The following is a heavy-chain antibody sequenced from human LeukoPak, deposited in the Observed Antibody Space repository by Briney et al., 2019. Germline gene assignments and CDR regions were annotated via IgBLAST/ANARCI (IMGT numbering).Heavy chain of an antibody. CDR2: IYYSGST. J-gene: IGHJ4*02. Sequence: SETLSLTCTVSGGSISSSSYYWGWIRQPPGKGLEWIGSIYYSGSTYYNPSLKSRVTISVDTSKNQFSLKLSSVTAADTAVYYCARQTPSGVVVPAAMRDYRGQGTLVTVSS. CDR3: ARQTPSGVVVPAAMRDY. D-gene: IGHD2-2*01. V-gene: IGHV4-39*01. CDR1: GGSISSSSYY.